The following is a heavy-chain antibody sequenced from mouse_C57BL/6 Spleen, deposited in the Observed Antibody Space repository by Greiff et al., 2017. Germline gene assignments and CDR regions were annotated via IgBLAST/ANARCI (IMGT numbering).Heavy chain of an antibody. CDR3: ARALNWGANYFDY. CDR1: GFTFSDYG. CDR2: ISSGSSTI. Sequence: EVKLMESGGGLVKPGGSLKLSCAASGFTFSDYGMHWVRQAPEKGLEWVAYISSGSSTIYYADTVKGRFTISRDNAKNTLFLQMTSLRSEDTAMYYCARALNWGANYFDYWGQGTTLTVSS. D-gene: IGHD4-1*01. J-gene: IGHJ2*01. V-gene: IGHV5-17*01.